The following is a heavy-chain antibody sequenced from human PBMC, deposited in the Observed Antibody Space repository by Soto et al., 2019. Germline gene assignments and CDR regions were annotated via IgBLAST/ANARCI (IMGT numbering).Heavy chain of an antibody. CDR2: ISGSGGRT. CDR1: GFTFSSYA. CDR3: ARSRSGAVADSFHX. V-gene: IGHV3-23*01. Sequence: WGSLRLSCAASGFTFSSYAMTWVRQAPGKGLEWVSVISGSGGRTYSADSVKVRLTISRDNSKETVYLQMNSLRDEDSAMFYCARSRSGAVADSFHXWGQATLVTLSX. J-gene: IGHJ4*02. D-gene: IGHD3-10*01.